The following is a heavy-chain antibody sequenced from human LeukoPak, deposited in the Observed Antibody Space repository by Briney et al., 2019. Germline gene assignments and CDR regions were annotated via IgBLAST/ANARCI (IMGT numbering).Heavy chain of an antibody. CDR2: ISGSGGST. CDR3: AKVGYYDSSGYYYGGPDY. D-gene: IGHD3-22*01. V-gene: IGHV3-23*01. J-gene: IGHJ4*02. CDR1: GFTFSNYA. Sequence: GGSLRLSCAASGFTFSNYAMNWVSQAPGKGLEWVSGISGSGGSTHYADSVKGRFTISRDNSKNTLYLQMNSLRAEDTAVYYCAKVGYYDSSGYYYGGPDYWGQGTLVTVSS.